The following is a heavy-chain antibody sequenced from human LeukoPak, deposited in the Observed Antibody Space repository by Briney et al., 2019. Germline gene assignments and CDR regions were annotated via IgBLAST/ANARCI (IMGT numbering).Heavy chain of an antibody. Sequence: GGSLRLSCAASGFTFSSYWMSWVRQAPGKGLEWVANIKQDGSEKYYVDSVKGRFTISRDNAKNSLYLQMNSLRAEDTAVYYCARGRIQLWPRGDDAFDIWGQGTMVTVSS. J-gene: IGHJ3*02. CDR1: GFTFSSYW. CDR2: IKQDGSEK. D-gene: IGHD5-18*01. CDR3: ARGRIQLWPRGDDAFDI. V-gene: IGHV3-7*01.